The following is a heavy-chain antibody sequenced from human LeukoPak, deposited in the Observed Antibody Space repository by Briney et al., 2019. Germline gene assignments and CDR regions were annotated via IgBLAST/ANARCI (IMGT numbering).Heavy chain of an antibody. V-gene: IGHV3-23*01. CDR1: GFTFSSYA. Sequence: GGSLRLSCAASGFTFSSYAMSWVRQAPGKGLEWVSAISGSGGSTYYADSVKGRFTISRDNSKNTLYLQMNSLSAEDTAVYYCARDHRRLRNYGSGSRVEAYYYYCMDVWGQGTTVTVSS. CDR3: ARDHRRLRNYGSGSRVEAYYYYCMDV. J-gene: IGHJ6*02. D-gene: IGHD3-10*01. CDR2: ISGSGGST.